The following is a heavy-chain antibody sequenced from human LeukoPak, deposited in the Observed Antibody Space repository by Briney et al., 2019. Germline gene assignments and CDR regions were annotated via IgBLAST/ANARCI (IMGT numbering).Heavy chain of an antibody. J-gene: IGHJ5*02. D-gene: IGHD3-10*01. CDR1: GYTFTSYD. CDR2: MNPNSGNT. CDR3: ARGRSPYTMVRGAIGWFNP. Sequence: ASVKVSCKASGYTFTSYDINWVRQATGQGLEWMGWMNPNSGNTGYAQKFQGRVTMTRNTSISTAYMELSSLRSEDTAVYYCARGRSPYTMVRGAIGWFNPWGQGTLVTVSS. V-gene: IGHV1-8*01.